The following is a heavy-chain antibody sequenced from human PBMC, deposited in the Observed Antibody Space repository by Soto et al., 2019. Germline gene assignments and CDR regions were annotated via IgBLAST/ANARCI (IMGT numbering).Heavy chain of an antibody. CDR1: GGTFSSYV. Sequence: SVKVSCKASGGTFSSYVISWVRQAPGQGLEWMGGIIPIFGTANYAQKFQGRVTITADKSTSTAYMELSSLRFEDTAVYYCASHCSSTSCYVFYYYYGMDVWGQGTTVTVSS. CDR3: ASHCSSTSCYVFYYYYGMDV. J-gene: IGHJ6*02. D-gene: IGHD2-2*01. V-gene: IGHV1-69*06. CDR2: IIPIFGTA.